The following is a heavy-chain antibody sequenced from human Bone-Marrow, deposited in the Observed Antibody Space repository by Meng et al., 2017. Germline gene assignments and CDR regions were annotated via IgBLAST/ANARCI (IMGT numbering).Heavy chain of an antibody. Sequence: EPAPGLVAPSEPLPLTVTVSVGSVSSGPYYWTWVRQPPGKGLEWIGEINHSGSTNYNPSLKSRVTISVDTSKNQFSLKLSSVTAADTAVYYCAGISYYYGSGSYYKSYYFDYWGQGTLVTVSS. CDR2: INHSGST. J-gene: IGHJ4*02. CDR1: VGSVSSGPYY. CDR3: AGISYYYGSGSYYKSYYFDY. V-gene: IGHV4-61*01. D-gene: IGHD3-10*01.